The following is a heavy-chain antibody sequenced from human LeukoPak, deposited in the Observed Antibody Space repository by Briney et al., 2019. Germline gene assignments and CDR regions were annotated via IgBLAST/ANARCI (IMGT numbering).Heavy chain of an antibody. D-gene: IGHD3-22*01. V-gene: IGHV3-74*01. CDR2: INSDGSST. CDR1: GFTFSSYW. Sequence: TGGSLRLSCAASGFTFSSYWMHWVRQAPGKGLVWVSRINSDGSSTSYADSVKGRFTISRDNAKNTLYLQMNSLRAEDTAVYYCESGPGYYDSSGYYSYWGQGTLVTVSS. CDR3: ESGPGYYDSSGYYSY. J-gene: IGHJ4*02.